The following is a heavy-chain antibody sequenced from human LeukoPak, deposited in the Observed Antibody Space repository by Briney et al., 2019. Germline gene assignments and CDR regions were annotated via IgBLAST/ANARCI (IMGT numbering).Heavy chain of an antibody. CDR3: ARADSSGLNAFDI. CDR1: GFTFSSYG. CDR2: ISYDGSNK. D-gene: IGHD3-22*01. Sequence: GGSLRLSCAASGFTFSSYGMHWVRQAPGKGLEWVAVISYDGSNKYYADSVKGRFTISRDNSKNTLYLQMNSLRAEDTAVYYCARADSSGLNAFDIWGQGTMVTVSS. V-gene: IGHV3-30*03. J-gene: IGHJ3*02.